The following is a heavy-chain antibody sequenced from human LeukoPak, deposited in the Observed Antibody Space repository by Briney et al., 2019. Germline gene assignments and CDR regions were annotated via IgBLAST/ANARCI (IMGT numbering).Heavy chain of an antibody. J-gene: IGHJ6*03. V-gene: IGHV4-4*07. CDR2: IYTSGST. Sequence: SETLSLTCTVSGGSISSYYWSWIRQPAGQGLEWIGRIYTSGSTNYNPSLKSRVTMSVDTSKNQFSLKLSSVTAADTAVYYCARAIPYCSSTSCYALYYYYYMDVWGKGTTVTISS. CDR1: GGSISSYY. D-gene: IGHD2-2*01. CDR3: ARAIPYCSSTSCYALYYYYYMDV.